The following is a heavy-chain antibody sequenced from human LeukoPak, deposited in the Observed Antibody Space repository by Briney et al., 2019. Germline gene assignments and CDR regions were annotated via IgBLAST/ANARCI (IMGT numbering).Heavy chain of an antibody. Sequence: SETLSLTCTVSGYAIGSNYFWGWIRQPPGKGLEWIGSIHHRGTTYYNPFLKGRLTISLDTSKNQFSLNLTSVTASDTAVYYCSRETAGTTIDFWGQGRLVAVSS. J-gene: IGHJ4*02. V-gene: IGHV4-38-2*02. D-gene: IGHD3-10*01. CDR3: SRETAGTTIDF. CDR1: GYAIGSNYF. CDR2: IHHRGTT.